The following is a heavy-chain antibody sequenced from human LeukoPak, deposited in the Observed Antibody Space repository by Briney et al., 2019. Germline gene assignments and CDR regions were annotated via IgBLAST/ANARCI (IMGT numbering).Heavy chain of an antibody. V-gene: IGHV3-53*01. CDR2: IYSGGST. CDR1: GFTVSSNY. D-gene: IGHD3-22*01. CDR3: ARVLYDSSGYYCVS. Sequence: QPGGSLRLSCAASGFTVSSNYMSWVRQAPGKGLEWVSVIYSGGSTYYADSVKGRFTISRDNSKNTLYLQMNSLRAEDTAVYYCARVLYDSSGYYCVSWGQGTLVTVSS. J-gene: IGHJ4*02.